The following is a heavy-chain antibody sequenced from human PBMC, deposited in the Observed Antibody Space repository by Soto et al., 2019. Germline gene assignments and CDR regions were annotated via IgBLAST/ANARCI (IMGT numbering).Heavy chain of an antibody. CDR2: INHSDGGT. V-gene: IGHV1-46*01. Sequence: ASVKVSCKASGYIFTSYYMHWVRQAPGQGLEWMGIINHSDGGTSYAQKFQARVTMTRDTSTSTIYMELSSLTSEDTAVYYCARDSTLAYWGQGTLVTVSS. J-gene: IGHJ4*02. CDR3: ARDSTLAY. CDR1: GYIFTSYY.